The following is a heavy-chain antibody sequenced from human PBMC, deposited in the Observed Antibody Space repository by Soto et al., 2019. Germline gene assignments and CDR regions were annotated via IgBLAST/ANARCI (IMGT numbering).Heavy chain of an antibody. CDR1: GFTFSSYA. V-gene: IGHV3-30-3*01. CDR2: ISYDGSNK. J-gene: IGHJ6*02. CDR3: ARGIAARPPYYYGMDV. D-gene: IGHD6-6*01. Sequence: GGSLRLSCAASGFTFSSYAMHLVRQAPGKGLEWVAVISYDGSNKYYADSVKGRFTISRDNSKNTLYLQMNSLRAEDTAVYYCARGIAARPPYYYGMDVWGQGTTVTVSS.